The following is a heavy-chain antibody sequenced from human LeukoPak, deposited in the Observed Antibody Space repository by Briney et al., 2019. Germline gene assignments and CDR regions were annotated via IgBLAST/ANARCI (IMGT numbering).Heavy chain of an antibody. CDR2: IWYDGSNK. CDR1: GFTFSTHG. V-gene: IGHV3-33*01. CDR3: ARDDYSSGWDVQGPGDH. D-gene: IGHD6-19*01. J-gene: IGHJ4*02. Sequence: GGSLRLSCAASGFTFSTHGMHWVRQAPGKGLEWGAVIWYDGSNKFHADSVKGRFTIPRDNSKNMLYVQMNSLRAEDTAVYYCARDDYSSGWDVQGPGDHWGQGTLVTVSA.